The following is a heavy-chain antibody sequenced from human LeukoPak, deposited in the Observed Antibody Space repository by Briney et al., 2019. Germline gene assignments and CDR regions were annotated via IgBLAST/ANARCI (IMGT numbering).Heavy chain of an antibody. D-gene: IGHD2-2*01. CDR2: IIPIFGTA. CDR1: GGTFSSYA. V-gene: IGHV1-69*05. CDR3: ARDGGVVVPAAIESYYYMDV. Sequence: SVKVSCKASGGTFSSYAISWVRQAPGQGLEWMGGIIPIFGTANYAQKFHGRVTITTDESTSTAYMELSSLRSEDTAVYYCARDGGVVVPAAIESYYYMDVWGKGTTVTVSS. J-gene: IGHJ6*03.